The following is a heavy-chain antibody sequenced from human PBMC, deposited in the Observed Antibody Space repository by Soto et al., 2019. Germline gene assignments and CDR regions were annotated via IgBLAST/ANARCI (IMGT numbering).Heavy chain of an antibody. Sequence: EVQLLESGGGLEQPGGSLRLSCAASGFTFSSYAMSWVRRAPGKGLEWVSAVSCSGGSTYYADSVKGRFTISRDNSKDTLSLQMNSLRAEDTAVYYCAKMADDYVWGKPRYFDSWGQGTLVTVSS. V-gene: IGHV3-23*01. D-gene: IGHD3-16*01. J-gene: IGHJ4*02. CDR3: AKMADDYVWGKPRYFDS. CDR1: GFTFSSYA. CDR2: VSCSGGST.